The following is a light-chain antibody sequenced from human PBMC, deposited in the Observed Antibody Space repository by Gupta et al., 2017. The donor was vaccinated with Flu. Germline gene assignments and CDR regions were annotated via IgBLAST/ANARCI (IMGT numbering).Light chain of an antibody. Sequence: DIQMTQSPSSVSASVGDRVTITCRASQDISSWLAWYQQKPGKAPNLLIYASSNLQSGVPSRFSDSGSGTDFTLTINSMQPEDFATYYCQQANSFPFTFGPGTKVDI. CDR2: ASS. J-gene: IGKJ3*01. V-gene: IGKV1-12*01. CDR3: QQANSFPFT. CDR1: QDISSW.